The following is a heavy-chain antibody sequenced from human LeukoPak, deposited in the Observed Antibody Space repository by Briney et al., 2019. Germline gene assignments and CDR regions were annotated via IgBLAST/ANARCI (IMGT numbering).Heavy chain of an antibody. CDR1: GVTFSSYS. CDR2: ISSSSSTI. D-gene: IGHD4-17*01. V-gene: IGHV3-48*01. Sequence: PGGTLRLSCAVSGVTFSSYSMNWGRHAPRGGLEWGSYISSSSSTIYYTHSVKGRFTISIDNAKNSLYLQMNSLRAEETAVYYCARDDYVTWFDPWGQGTLVTVSS. J-gene: IGHJ5*02. CDR3: ARDDYVTWFDP.